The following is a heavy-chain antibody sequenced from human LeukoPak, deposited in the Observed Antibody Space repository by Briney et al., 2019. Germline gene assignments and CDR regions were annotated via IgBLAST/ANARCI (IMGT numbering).Heavy chain of an antibody. Sequence: GSLRLSCAVSGFNFSNYNMNWVRQAPGKGLEWVSSISTTSSDIYYADSVKGRFTISRDNAKKSVYLQMNSLRAEDTAVYYCARDGIDILRYFDWLPLGVNWFDPWGQGTLVTVSS. CDR2: ISTTSSDI. CDR1: GFNFSNYN. J-gene: IGHJ5*02. CDR3: ARDGIDILRYFDWLPLGVNWFDP. V-gene: IGHV3-21*01. D-gene: IGHD3-9*01.